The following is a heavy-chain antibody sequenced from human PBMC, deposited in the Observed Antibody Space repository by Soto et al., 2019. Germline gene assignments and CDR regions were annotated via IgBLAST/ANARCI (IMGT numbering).Heavy chain of an antibody. CDR2: IPQDGVDG. J-gene: IGHJ6*02. CDR3: ARDHLILPAHDFFYGSDV. CDR1: GFTFSMYS. V-gene: IGHV3-7*03. Sequence: VGSLRLSCEVSGFTFSMYSMSWVRQSPGKGLEWVAKIPQDGVDGHYADSVKGRFTISRDNGKNSLYLQLNNLRAEDTAVYYCARDHLILPAHDFFYGSDVWGRGAKVTVSS. D-gene: IGHD2-21*02.